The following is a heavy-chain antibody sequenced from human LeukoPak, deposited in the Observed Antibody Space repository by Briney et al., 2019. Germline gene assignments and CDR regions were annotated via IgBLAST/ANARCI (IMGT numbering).Heavy chain of an antibody. D-gene: IGHD6-19*01. V-gene: IGHV3-23*01. CDR3: AKIPYSSGWVQDWFDP. CDR2: ISGSGGST. Sequence: GGSLRLSCAASGFTFGTYAMSWVRQAPGKGLEWISAISGSGGSTYYADSVKGRFTISRDNSKNTLYLQMNSLRAEDTAVYYCAKIPYSSGWVQDWFDPWGQGTLVTVSS. J-gene: IGHJ5*02. CDR1: GFTFGTYA.